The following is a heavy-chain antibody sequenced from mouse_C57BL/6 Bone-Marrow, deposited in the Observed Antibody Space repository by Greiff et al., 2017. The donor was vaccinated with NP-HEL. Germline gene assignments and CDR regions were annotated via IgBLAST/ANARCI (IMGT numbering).Heavy chain of an antibody. V-gene: IGHV3-6*01. CDR1: GYSITSGYY. CDR3: AREWDLRYYGSDY. CDR2: ISYDGSN. D-gene: IGHD1-1*01. Sequence: EVKLMESGPGLVKPSQSLSLTCSVTGYSITSGYYWNWIRQFPGNKLEWMGYISYDGSNNYNPSLKNRISITRDTSKNQFFLKLNSVTTEDTATYYCAREWDLRYYGSDYWGQGTTLTVSS. J-gene: IGHJ2*01.